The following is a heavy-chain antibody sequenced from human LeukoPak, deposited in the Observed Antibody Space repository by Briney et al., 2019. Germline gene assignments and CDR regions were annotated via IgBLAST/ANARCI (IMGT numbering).Heavy chain of an antibody. D-gene: IGHD3-10*01. CDR1: GGSISSYY. J-gene: IGHJ4*02. Sequence: SETLSLTCTVSGGSISSYYWSWIRQPAGKGLEWIGRLYTSGSTNYNPSLKSRVTMSVDTSKNQFSLKLSSVTAADTAVYYCARAPGRFDYYGSGSYYNTQIYYFDYWGQGTLVTVSS. V-gene: IGHV4-4*07. CDR2: LYTSGST. CDR3: ARAPGRFDYYGSGSYYNTQIYYFDY.